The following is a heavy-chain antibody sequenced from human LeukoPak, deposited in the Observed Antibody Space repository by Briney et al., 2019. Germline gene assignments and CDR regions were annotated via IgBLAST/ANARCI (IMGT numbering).Heavy chain of an antibody. D-gene: IGHD1-1*01. CDR1: EFSFNNFA. Sequence: GGSLRLSCAAPEFSFNNFAMYRVRQAPGKGLEWLAVITYDESITYYADSAKGRSTISRENTNNTLHRKISSLRAEPTALYCCTMEDTALWFDPRGQGKLVFASS. J-gene: IGHJ5*02. CDR2: ITYDESIT. CDR3: TMEDTALWFDP. V-gene: IGHV3-30*15.